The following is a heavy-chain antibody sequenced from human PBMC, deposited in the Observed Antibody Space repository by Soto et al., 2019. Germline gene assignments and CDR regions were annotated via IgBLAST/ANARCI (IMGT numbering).Heavy chain of an antibody. Sequence: SETLSLTCAVYGGSFSGYYWSWIRQPPGKGLEWIGEINHSGSTNYNPSLKSRVTISVDTSKNQFSLKLSSVTAADTAVYYCARGGIAVAGTNYFDYWGQGTLVTVSS. CDR1: GGSFSGYY. D-gene: IGHD6-19*01. CDR2: INHSGST. CDR3: ARGGIAVAGTNYFDY. J-gene: IGHJ4*02. V-gene: IGHV4-34*01.